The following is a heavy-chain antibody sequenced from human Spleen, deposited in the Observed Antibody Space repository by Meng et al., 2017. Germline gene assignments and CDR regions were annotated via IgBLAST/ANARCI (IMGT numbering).Heavy chain of an antibody. CDR1: AFTVSNNF. J-gene: IGHJ3*02. Sequence: GESLKISCAASAFTVSNNFMCWVRQAPGKGLEWVSCIYSGGGTFYADSVKGRFTISRDNSKNTVYLQMNSLRAEDTALYHCARLRVVTGRNDALDIWGQGTMVTVSS. CDR3: ARLRVVTGRNDALDI. CDR2: IYSGGGT. D-gene: IGHD2-21*02. V-gene: IGHV3-53*01.